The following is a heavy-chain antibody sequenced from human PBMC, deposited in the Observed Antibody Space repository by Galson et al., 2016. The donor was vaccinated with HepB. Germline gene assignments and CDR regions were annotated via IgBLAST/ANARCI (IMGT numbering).Heavy chain of an antibody. CDR2: ISGGGDIT. Sequence: SLRLSCAASGFTFSGFAMNWVRQAPGKGLECVSGISGGGDITYHADSVKGRFTISRDNSKNTLFLQMNSLRAEDTAVYYCAKALYGGHYWGQGTLVTVSS. V-gene: IGHV3-23*01. D-gene: IGHD4-23*01. CDR3: AKALYGGHY. J-gene: IGHJ4*02. CDR1: GFTFSGFA.